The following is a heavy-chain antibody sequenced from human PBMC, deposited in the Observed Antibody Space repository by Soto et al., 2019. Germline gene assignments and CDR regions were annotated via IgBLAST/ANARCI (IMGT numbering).Heavy chain of an antibody. CDR2: SYHGGTT. D-gene: IGHD6-19*01. Sequence: SETLSLTCTVSGYSISSGPYWAWIRQPPGKGPEWIASSYHGGTTFYNPSLKSRITISVDTSNNQFSLKLTSVTAADTAVYYCARVNVMVVAGSTFDYWGHGTLVTVYS. CDR1: GYSISSGPY. J-gene: IGHJ4*01. V-gene: IGHV4-38-2*02. CDR3: ARVNVMVVAGSTFDY.